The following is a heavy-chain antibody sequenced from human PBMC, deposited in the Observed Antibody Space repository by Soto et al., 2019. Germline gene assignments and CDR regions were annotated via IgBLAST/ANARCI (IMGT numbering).Heavy chain of an antibody. V-gene: IGHV4-4*02. D-gene: IGHD2-2*01. CDR1: GGSISSSNW. CDR2: IYHSGST. CDR3: ARVVGGYYYGMDV. J-gene: IGHJ6*02. Sequence: QVQLQESGPGLVKPSGTLSLTCAVSGGSISSSNWWSLVRQPPGKGLEWIGEIYHSGSTNYNPSLKSRVTISVDKSKTQFSLKLSSVTAAATAVYYCARVVGGYYYGMDVWGQGTTVTVSS.